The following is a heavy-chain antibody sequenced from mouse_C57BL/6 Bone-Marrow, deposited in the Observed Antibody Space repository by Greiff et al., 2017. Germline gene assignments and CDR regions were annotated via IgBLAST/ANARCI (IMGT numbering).Heavy chain of an antibody. CDR2: INPNNGGT. CDR3: ARTTVVPYYYAMGY. D-gene: IGHD1-1*01. V-gene: IGHV1-18*01. J-gene: IGHJ4*01. CDR1: GYTFTDYN. Sequence: VQLKQSGPELVKPGASVKIPCKASGYTFTDYNMDWVKQSHGKSLEWIGDINPNNGGTIYNQKFTGKATLTVDKSSSTAYMELRSLTSEDTAVYYCARTTVVPYYYAMGYWGQGTSVTVSS.